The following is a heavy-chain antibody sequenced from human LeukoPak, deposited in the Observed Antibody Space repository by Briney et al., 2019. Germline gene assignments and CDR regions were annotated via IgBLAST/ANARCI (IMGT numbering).Heavy chain of an antibody. D-gene: IGHD3-10*01. V-gene: IGHV3-11*04. J-gene: IGHJ4*02. Sequence: GGSLRLSCAASGFTFSDYYMTWIRQAPGKGLEWVSYIGRSGSTIYYADSVKGRFTISRDNAKSTLYLQMNSLRAEDTAVYYCARDRSGIDYWGQGTLVTVSS. CDR2: IGRSGSTI. CDR1: GFTFSDYY. CDR3: ARDRSGIDY.